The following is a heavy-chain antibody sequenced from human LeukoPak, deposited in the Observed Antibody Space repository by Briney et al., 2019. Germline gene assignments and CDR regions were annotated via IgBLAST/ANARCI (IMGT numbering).Heavy chain of an antibody. CDR3: AKTPRPAAIYFDY. D-gene: IGHD2-2*02. CDR1: GFTFSSYA. J-gene: IGHJ4*02. CDR2: ISGSGDST. Sequence: GGSLRLSCAASGFTFSSYAMSWVRQAPGKGLEWVSGISGSGDSTYYADSVKGRLTISRDNSKNTLYLQMNSLRAEDTAVYYCAKTPRPAAIYFDYWGQGTLVTVSS. V-gene: IGHV3-23*01.